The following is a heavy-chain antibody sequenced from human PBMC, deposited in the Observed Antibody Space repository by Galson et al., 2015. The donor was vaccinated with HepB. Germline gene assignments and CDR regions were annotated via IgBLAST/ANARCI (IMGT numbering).Heavy chain of an antibody. CDR2: INPSGGST. Sequence: SVKVSCKASGYTFTSYYMHWVRQAPGQGLEWMGIINPSGGSTSYAQKFQGRVTMTRDTSTSTVYMELSSLRSEDTAVYYCARGVKKVGVTSAYYFDYWGQGTLVTVSS. D-gene: IGHD3-10*01. CDR1: GYTFTSYY. CDR3: ARGVKKVGVTSAYYFDY. V-gene: IGHV1-46*01. J-gene: IGHJ4*02.